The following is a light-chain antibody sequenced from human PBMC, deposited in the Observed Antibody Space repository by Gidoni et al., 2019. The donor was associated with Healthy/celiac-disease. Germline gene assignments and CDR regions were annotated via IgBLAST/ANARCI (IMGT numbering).Light chain of an antibody. Sequence: DIQMTQSPSSVSASVGDRVTWYQQKPGKAPKLLIYDASSLQSGVPSRFSGSGCGTELTLTISSRQNEDFATYDGQQANSFPFIVGQGTRLEIK. J-gene: IGKJ5*01. CDR3: QQANSFPFI. CDR2: DAS. V-gene: IGKV1-12*01.